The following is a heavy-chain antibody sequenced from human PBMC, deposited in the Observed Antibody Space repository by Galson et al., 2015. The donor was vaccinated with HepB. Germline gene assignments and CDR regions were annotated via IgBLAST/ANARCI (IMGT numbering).Heavy chain of an antibody. D-gene: IGHD2-15*01. Sequence: SLRLSCAASGFSFSTYAMHWVRQAPGKGLEYVSGFSACGGHTYYADSVKDRFIISRDDSKNTLYLQMSSLRTEDTAVYYCVKDRGSIVRDFDYWGQGALVTVSS. J-gene: IGHJ4*02. CDR2: FSACGGHT. V-gene: IGHV3-64D*06. CDR1: GFSFSTYA. CDR3: VKDRGSIVRDFDY.